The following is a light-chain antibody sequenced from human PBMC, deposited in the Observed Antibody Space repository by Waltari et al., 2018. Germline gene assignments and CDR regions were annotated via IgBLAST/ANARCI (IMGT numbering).Light chain of an antibody. J-gene: IGLJ2*01. CDR2: AVT. Sequence: QSALTQPAAVSGSPGQSITISCTGTSSDIGGYNYVSWYQQHPGKAPKLMIYAVTNRPSGVSSRFSGSKSGNTASLTISGLQAEDEAYYYCGSYNSSALEAIFGGGTKLTVL. CDR3: GSYNSSALEAI. CDR1: SSDIGGYNY. V-gene: IGLV2-14*03.